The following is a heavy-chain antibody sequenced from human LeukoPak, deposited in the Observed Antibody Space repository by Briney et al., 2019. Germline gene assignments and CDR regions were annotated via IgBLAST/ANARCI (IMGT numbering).Heavy chain of an antibody. D-gene: IGHD5-12*01. Sequence: PGGSLRLSCAASGFTVSSNYMSWVRQAPGKGMEWVSVIYSAGRTYYADSVKGRFTISRDNSKNTLYLQMDSLRTEDTAVYYCARDSGYTGSDAFDIWGPGTMVTVSS. CDR1: GFTVSSNY. V-gene: IGHV3-66*02. CDR2: IYSAGRT. J-gene: IGHJ3*02. CDR3: ARDSGYTGSDAFDI.